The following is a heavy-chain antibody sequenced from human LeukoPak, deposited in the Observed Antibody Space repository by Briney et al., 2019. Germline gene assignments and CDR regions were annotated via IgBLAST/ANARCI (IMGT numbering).Heavy chain of an antibody. D-gene: IGHD2-21*01. V-gene: IGHV3-23*01. CDR1: GFTFTTYA. CDR2: ISGSGGST. Sequence: GGSLRLSCAASGFTFTTYAMSWVRQAPGKGLKWVSAISGSGGSTYYADSVKGRFTISRDNSKNTLYLQMNSLRAEDTAVYYCAKTREGGDCYDYWGQGTLVTVSS. J-gene: IGHJ4*02. CDR3: AKTREGGDCYDY.